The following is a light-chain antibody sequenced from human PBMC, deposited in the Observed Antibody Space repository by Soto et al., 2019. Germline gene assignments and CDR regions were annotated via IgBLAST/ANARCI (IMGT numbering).Light chain of an antibody. V-gene: IGLV1-51*01. CDR2: DNI. Sequence: QSVLTQPPSVSAAPGQKVTISCSGSGSNIGNNFVSWYQQLPGTAPKVLIHDNIRRPSGIPDRFSGSKSGTSGTLDITGLQTGDEADYYCAAWDSSLKTVVFGGGTQLTGL. J-gene: IGLJ2*01. CDR1: GSNIGNNF. CDR3: AAWDSSLKTVV.